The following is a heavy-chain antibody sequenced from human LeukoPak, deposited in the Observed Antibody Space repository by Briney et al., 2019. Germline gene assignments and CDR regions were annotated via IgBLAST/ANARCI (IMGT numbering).Heavy chain of an antibody. CDR1: GSTFSSYG. CDR3: ARGLSGSYHYFDY. Sequence: PGGSLRLSCAASGSTFSSYGMHWVRQAPGKGLEWVAFIRYDGSNKYYADSVKGRFTISRDNSKNTLYLQMNSLRAEDTAVYYCARGLSGSYHYFDYWGQGTLVTVSS. D-gene: IGHD1-26*01. J-gene: IGHJ4*02. CDR2: IRYDGSNK. V-gene: IGHV3-30*02.